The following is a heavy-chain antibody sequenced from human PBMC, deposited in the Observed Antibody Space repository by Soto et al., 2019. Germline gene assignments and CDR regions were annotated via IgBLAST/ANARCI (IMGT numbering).Heavy chain of an antibody. CDR1: GGSFSGYY. CDR2: INHSGST. D-gene: IGHD5-12*01. Sequence: SETLSLTCAVYGGSFSGYYWSWIRQPPGKGLEWIGEINHSGSTNYNPSLKSRVTISVDTSKNQFSLKLSSVTAADTAVYYCARSMGQRRDGYNFGYWGQGTLVTVSS. J-gene: IGHJ4*02. CDR3: ARSMGQRRDGYNFGY. V-gene: IGHV4-34*01.